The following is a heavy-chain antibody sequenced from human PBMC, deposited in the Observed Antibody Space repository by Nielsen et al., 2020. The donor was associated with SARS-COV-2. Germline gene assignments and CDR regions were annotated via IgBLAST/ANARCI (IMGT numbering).Heavy chain of an antibody. CDR3: AKDLGY. J-gene: IGHJ4*02. CDR1: GFTFSSYA. V-gene: IGHV3-30*18. Sequence: GESLKISCAASGFTFSSYAMSWVRQAPGKGLEWVAVISYDGSNKYYADSVKGRFTISRDNSKNTLYLQMNSLRAEDTAVYYCAKDLGYWGQGTLVTVSS. D-gene: IGHD7-27*01. CDR2: ISYDGSNK.